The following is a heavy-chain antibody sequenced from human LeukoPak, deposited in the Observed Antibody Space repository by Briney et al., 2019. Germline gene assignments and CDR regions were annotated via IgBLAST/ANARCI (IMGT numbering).Heavy chain of an antibody. J-gene: IGHJ3*02. CDR1: GFTFSSYS. D-gene: IGHD3-10*01. V-gene: IGHV3-48*04. CDR3: ASGITMVRGFHAFDI. CDR2: ISSSGSTI. Sequence: PGGSLRLSCAASGFTFSSYSMNWVRQAPGKGLEWVSYISSSGSTIYYADSVKGRFTISRDNAKNSLYLQMNSLRAEDTAVYYCASGITMVRGFHAFDIWGQGTMVTVSS.